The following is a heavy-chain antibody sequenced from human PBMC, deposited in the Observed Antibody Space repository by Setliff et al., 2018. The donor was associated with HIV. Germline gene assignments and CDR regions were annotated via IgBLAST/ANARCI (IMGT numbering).Heavy chain of an antibody. CDR1: GFTFDDYG. J-gene: IGHJ5*02. V-gene: IGHV3-20*04. CDR2: INWNGGST. D-gene: IGHD6-19*01. CDR3: AREGQEEWLAPSMYNWFDP. Sequence: PGGSLRLSCAASGFTFDDYGMSWVRQAPGKGLEWVSGINWNGGSTGYADSVKGRFTISRDYSKNMVYLQMSSLRAEDSAVYYCAREGQEEWLAPSMYNWFDPWGQGTLVTVSS.